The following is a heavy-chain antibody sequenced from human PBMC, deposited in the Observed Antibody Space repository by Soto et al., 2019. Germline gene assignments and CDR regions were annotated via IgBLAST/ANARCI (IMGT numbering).Heavy chain of an antibody. Sequence: QVQLVQSGAEVKKPGASVKVSCKASGYTFTSYFMHWVRQAPGQGLEWMGIINPSGGSTSSAQKFQCRVTMTRHPSTSTVYMELSSLRSEATAVYYCARVYCSGGSCYSIDYWGQGTLVTVSS. CDR3: ARVYCSGGSCYSIDY. D-gene: IGHD2-15*01. J-gene: IGHJ4*02. CDR2: INPSGGST. CDR1: GYTFTSYF. V-gene: IGHV1-46*03.